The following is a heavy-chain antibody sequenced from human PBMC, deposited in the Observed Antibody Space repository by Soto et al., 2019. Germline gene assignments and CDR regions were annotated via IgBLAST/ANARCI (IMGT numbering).Heavy chain of an antibody. CDR3: ARYIRGPTVFYFDL. D-gene: IGHD3-3*02. J-gene: IGHJ4*02. CDR2: VTYNGDNT. CDR1: GFTFRSYA. Sequence: PXESLRLSCAASGFTFRSYAMTWVRQAPGKGLEWVSVVTYNGDNTYYADSVKGRFTISRDNSKEKVDLQMNSLTAEDTAVYYCARYIRGPTVFYFDLWGPRVLVTVPS. V-gene: IGHV3-23*01.